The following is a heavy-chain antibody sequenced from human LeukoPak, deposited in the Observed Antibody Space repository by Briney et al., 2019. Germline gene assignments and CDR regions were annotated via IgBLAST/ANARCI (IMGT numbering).Heavy chain of an antibody. CDR2: ISGSSSDT. Sequence: GGSLRLSCAASGFTFSDYYMTWIRQAPGKGLEWVSYISGSSSDTNYADFVKGRFTISRDNAKNSLYLQMNSLRGEDTAVYYCASDYDSTSHWGQGTLVTVSP. CDR3: ASDYDSTSH. CDR1: GFTFSDYY. V-gene: IGHV3-11*06. J-gene: IGHJ4*02. D-gene: IGHD3-22*01.